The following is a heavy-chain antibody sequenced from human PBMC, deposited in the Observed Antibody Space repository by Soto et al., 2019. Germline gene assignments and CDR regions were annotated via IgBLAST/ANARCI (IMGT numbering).Heavy chain of an antibody. CDR1: GFTFSNYS. Sequence: EVQLVESGGGLVQPGGSLRLSCAASGFTFSNYSMNWVRQAPGKGLEWVSYISSDSTIYYADSVKGRCTISRDNAKNSLYLQMNSLRAEDTAVDYCARGTQWLNWFAPWGQGTLVTVSS. D-gene: IGHD6-19*01. V-gene: IGHV3-48*01. J-gene: IGHJ5*02. CDR3: ARGTQWLNWFAP. CDR2: ISSDSTI.